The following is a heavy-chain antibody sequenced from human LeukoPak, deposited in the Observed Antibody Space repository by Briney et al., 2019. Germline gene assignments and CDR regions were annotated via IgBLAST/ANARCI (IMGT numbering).Heavy chain of an antibody. CDR3: ARDQLYCSGGYCYFDY. J-gene: IGHJ4*02. CDR2: IRFDGSYN. Sequence: QPGGSLRLSCAASRFTFSSYGMHWVRQAPGKGLEWVAFIRFDGSYNYYADSVKGRFTISRDNSKNTLYLQMNSLRAEDTAVYYCARDQLYCSGGYCYFDYWGQGTLVTVSS. V-gene: IGHV3-30*02. CDR1: RFTFSSYG. D-gene: IGHD2-15*01.